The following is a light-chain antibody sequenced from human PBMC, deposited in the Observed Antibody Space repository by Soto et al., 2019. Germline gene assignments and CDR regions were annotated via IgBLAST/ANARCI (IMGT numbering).Light chain of an antibody. CDR3: QQSDSLPIT. J-gene: IGKJ5*01. CDR2: DAS. V-gene: IGKV1-33*01. Sequence: DIQMNQSPSSLSASVGDRVTITCRASQDISNYLNWYQQRPGKAPKLLIYDASNLERGVPSRFSGTRSRTHFTFAVSGLQPEDVATYYCQQSDSLPITFGKGTRLEI. CDR1: QDISNY.